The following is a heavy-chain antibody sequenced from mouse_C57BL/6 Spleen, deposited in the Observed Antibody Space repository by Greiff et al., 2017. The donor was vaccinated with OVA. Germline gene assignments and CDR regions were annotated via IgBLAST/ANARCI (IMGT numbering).Heavy chain of an antibody. CDR3: TSYDGYYVAWFAY. V-gene: IGHV14-4*01. Sequence: EVQLQQSGAELVRPGASVKLSCTASGFNFKDDYMNWVKQRPEKGLEWIGWIDPENSYTEYASNVQGKVTITADTSSNTAYLQLSSLTSEDTAVYYCTSYDGYYVAWFAYWGQGTLVTVSA. J-gene: IGHJ3*01. CDR1: GFNFKDDY. CDR2: IDPENSYT. D-gene: IGHD2-3*01.